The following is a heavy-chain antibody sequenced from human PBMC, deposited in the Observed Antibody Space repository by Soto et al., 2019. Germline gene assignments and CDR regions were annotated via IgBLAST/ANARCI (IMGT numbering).Heavy chain of an antibody. J-gene: IGHJ4*02. CDR1: GYTFTSYY. CDR3: ASYSSYDYSFDY. CDR2: INPSDGST. D-gene: IGHD5-12*01. V-gene: IGHV1-46*03. Sequence: ASVKVSCKASGYTFTSYYMHWVRQAPGQGLQWMGIINPSDGSTSYAQKFQGRVTMTRDTSTSTVYMELSSLRSEDTAVYYCASYSSYDYSFDYWGQGTLVTVSS.